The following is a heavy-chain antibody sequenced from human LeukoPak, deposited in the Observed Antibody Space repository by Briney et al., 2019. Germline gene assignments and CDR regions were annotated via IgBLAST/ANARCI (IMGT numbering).Heavy chain of an antibody. V-gene: IGHV4-61*01. D-gene: IGHD2-21*02. CDR3: ARLSLYCGGDCYPGPIGY. Sequence: PSETLSLTCTVSGGSVSSGSYYWSWLRQPPGKGLEWIGYIYYSGSTNYNPSLKSRVTISVDTSKNQFSLKLSSVTAADTAVYYCARLSLYCGGDCYPGPIGYWGQGTLVTVSS. J-gene: IGHJ4*02. CDR2: IYYSGST. CDR1: GGSVSSGSYY.